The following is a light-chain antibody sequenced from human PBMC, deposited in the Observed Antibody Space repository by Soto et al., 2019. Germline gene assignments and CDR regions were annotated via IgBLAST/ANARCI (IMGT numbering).Light chain of an antibody. V-gene: IGKV1-39*01. Sequence: DIQMTQSPSSLSASVGDGVTITCRASQTIGRFLNWYHQKPGKAPNLLIYGASNLQSGVPSRFSGSRSGTEFTLTNSSLQPEDCATYYCQHSYTTPPTFGGGTKVEIK. CDR3: QHSYTTPPT. J-gene: IGKJ4*01. CDR2: GAS. CDR1: QTIGRF.